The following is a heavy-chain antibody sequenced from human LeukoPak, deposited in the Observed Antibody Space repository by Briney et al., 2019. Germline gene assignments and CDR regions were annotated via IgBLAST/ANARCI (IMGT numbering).Heavy chain of an antibody. CDR3: ARGRDGSPIYYYYYGMDV. D-gene: IGHD1-26*01. Sequence: SETLSLTCAVYGGSFSGYYWSWIRQPPGKGLEWIGEINHSGSTNYNPSLKSRVTMSVDTSKNQFSLKLSSATAADTAVYYCARGRDGSPIYYYYYGMDVWGQGTTVTVSS. CDR1: GGSFSGYY. V-gene: IGHV4-34*01. CDR2: INHSGST. J-gene: IGHJ6*02.